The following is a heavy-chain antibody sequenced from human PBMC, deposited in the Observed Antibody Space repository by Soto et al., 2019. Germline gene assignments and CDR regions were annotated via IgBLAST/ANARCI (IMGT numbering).Heavy chain of an antibody. Sequence: EVQLVESGGGLVKPGGSLRLSCAASGFTFSNAWMNWVRQAPGKGLEWVGRIKSKTDGGTTDYAAPVKGRFTISRDDSKNTLYLQMNSLKTEDTAVYYCTTDLTNRYDILTGYYISRGPQGADYYYYYGMDVW. CDR2: IKSKTDGGTT. CDR3: TTDLTNRYDILTGYYISRGPQGADYYYYYGMDV. J-gene: IGHJ6*01. CDR1: GFTFSNAW. V-gene: IGHV3-15*07. D-gene: IGHD3-9*01.